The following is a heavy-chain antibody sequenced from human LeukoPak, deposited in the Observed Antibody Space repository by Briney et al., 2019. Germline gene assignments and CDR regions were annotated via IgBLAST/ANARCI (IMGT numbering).Heavy chain of an antibody. CDR1: GFSHSNYA. CDR3: ARGYSSGWWGYYFDY. J-gene: IGHJ4*02. Sequence: GGSLRLSFAAFGFSHSNYAMTWVRQAPGKGLEWVAGISGSGGSTYYADSVKGRFTIYRDNSKNTLYLQMNSLRAEDTAVYYCARGYSSGWWGYYFDYWGQGTLVTVSS. CDR2: ISGSGGST. V-gene: IGHV3-23*01. D-gene: IGHD6-19*01.